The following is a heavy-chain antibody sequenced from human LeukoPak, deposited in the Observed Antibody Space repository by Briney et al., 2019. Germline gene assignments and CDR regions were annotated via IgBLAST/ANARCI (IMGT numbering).Heavy chain of an antibody. V-gene: IGHV4-4*07. J-gene: IGHJ4*02. Sequence: PSETLSLTCTVSGGSISSYYWSWIRQPAGKGLEWIGRIYTSGSTNYNPSLKSRVTISVDTSKNQFSLKLSSVTAADTAVYYCARDHCSSTSCYNDYWGQGTLVTVSS. CDR1: GGSISSYY. CDR3: ARDHCSSTSCYNDY. CDR2: IYTSGST. D-gene: IGHD2-2*02.